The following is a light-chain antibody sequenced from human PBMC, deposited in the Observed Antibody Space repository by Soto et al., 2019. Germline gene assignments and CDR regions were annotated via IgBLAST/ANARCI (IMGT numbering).Light chain of an antibody. CDR2: GAS. CDR1: QSVSSN. Sequence: EIVMTQSPATLAVSPCEGATLSCRASQSVSSNLAWYQQKPGQAPRLLIYGASTRATGIPARFSGSGSGTEFTLTISSLQSEDFAVYYCQQYNNWPPWTFGQGTKVDIK. V-gene: IGKV3-15*01. CDR3: QQYNNWPPWT. J-gene: IGKJ1*01.